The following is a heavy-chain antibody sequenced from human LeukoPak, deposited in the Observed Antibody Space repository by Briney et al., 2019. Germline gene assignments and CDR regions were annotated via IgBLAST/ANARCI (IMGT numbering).Heavy chain of an antibody. V-gene: IGHV4-34*01. CDR3: ARGYYGSGSHCCHMDV. J-gene: IGHJ6*03. CDR2: INHSGST. D-gene: IGHD3-10*01. CDR1: VGSFSGYY. Sequence: SETLSLTCAVYVGSFSGYYWSRIRQPPGKGLEWIGEINHSGSTNYNSSLKSRVTISVDTSKNQFSLKLSSVTAADTAVYYCARGYYGSGSHCCHMDVWGKGTTITVS.